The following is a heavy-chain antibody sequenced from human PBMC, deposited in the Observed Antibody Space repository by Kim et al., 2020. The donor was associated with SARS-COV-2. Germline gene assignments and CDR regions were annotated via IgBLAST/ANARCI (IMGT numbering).Heavy chain of an antibody. CDR3: ARGGYSYGHNWFDA. D-gene: IGHD5-18*01. V-gene: IGHV4-59*09. Sequence: TPSLQRRITISVDTSKNQFSLRLTSVTAADTAVYYCARGGYSYGHNWFDAWGQGTLVSVSS. J-gene: IGHJ5*02.